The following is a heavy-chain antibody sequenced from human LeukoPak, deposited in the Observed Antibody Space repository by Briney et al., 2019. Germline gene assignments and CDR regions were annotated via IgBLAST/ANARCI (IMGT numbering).Heavy chain of an antibody. J-gene: IGHJ4*02. D-gene: IGHD3-22*01. CDR1: GGSISSSSYY. CDR2: IYYSGST. V-gene: IGHV4-39*07. Sequence: SETLSLTCTVSGGSISSSSYYWGWIRQPPGKGLEWIGSIYYSGSTHYNPSLKSRVTISVDTSKNQFSLKLSSVTAADTAVYYCARMSYYYDSSGYPQGDFDYWGQGTLVTVSS. CDR3: ARMSYYYDSSGYPQGDFDY.